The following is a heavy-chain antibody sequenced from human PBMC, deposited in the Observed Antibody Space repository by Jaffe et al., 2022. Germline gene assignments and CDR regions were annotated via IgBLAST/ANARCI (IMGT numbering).Heavy chain of an antibody. CDR1: GFTFSTNA. D-gene: IGHD1-1*01. Sequence: EVALLESGGTLVQPGGSLRLSCVASGFTFSTNAMSWVRQTPGKGLEWVSAISGSGVVTYLANSVKGRFTISRDNSKNTVYLHMNSLSVEDTAMYYCAKNETTWLHFWGQGTLVTVSS. J-gene: IGHJ4*02. CDR2: ISGSGVVT. CDR3: AKNETTWLHF. V-gene: IGHV3-23*01.